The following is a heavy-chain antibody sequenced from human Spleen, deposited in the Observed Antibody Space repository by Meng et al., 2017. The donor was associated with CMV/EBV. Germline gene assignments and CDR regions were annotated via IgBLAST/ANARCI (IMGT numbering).Heavy chain of an antibody. CDR1: GFNFANYA. V-gene: IGHV3-23*01. Sequence: GESLKISCAASGFNFANYAMTWVRQAPGKGLEWVSTITPSGVRTHYAASVKGRFSISRDISEDTLFLDMNSLRAEDTAVYYCAKDHVAVTGIGPLFDSWGQGVLVTVSS. D-gene: IGHD6-19*01. CDR3: AKDHVAVTGIGPLFDS. CDR2: ITPSGVRT. J-gene: IGHJ4*02.